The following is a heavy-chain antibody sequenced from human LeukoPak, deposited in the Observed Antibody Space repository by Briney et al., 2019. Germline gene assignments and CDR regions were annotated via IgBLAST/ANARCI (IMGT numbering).Heavy chain of an antibody. D-gene: IGHD4-17*01. CDR1: GGSFSGYY. Sequence: SETLSLTCAVYGGSFSGYYWSWIRQPPGKGLEWIGEINHSGSTNYNPSLKSRVTISVDTSKNQFSLKLSSVTAADTAVYYCARVPTTNEMDYYYYYMDVWGKGTTVTVSS. J-gene: IGHJ6*03. V-gene: IGHV4-34*01. CDR2: INHSGST. CDR3: ARVPTTNEMDYYYYYMDV.